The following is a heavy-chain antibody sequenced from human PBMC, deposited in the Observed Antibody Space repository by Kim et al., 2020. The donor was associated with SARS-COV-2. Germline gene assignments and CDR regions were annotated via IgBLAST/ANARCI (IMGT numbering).Heavy chain of an antibody. D-gene: IGHD3-10*01. CDR2: IRGGGAKT. V-gene: IGHV3-23*01. J-gene: IGHJ3*02. Sequence: GGSLRLSCTASGFTFENYAMSWVRQAPGKGLEWVAYIRGGGAKTFYADSVKGRFIISRDNFKNVLSLQMDNLRAQDTSVYYCAKWYYSLGNDAFNIWGRGTTVTVSS. CDR3: AKWYYSLGNDAFNI. CDR1: GFTFENYA.